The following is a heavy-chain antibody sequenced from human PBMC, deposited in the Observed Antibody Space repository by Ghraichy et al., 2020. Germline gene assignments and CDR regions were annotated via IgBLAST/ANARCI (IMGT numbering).Heavy chain of an antibody. CDR1: GFMFTNFW. J-gene: IGHJ4*02. D-gene: IGHD6-6*01. CDR2: ISHDGINI. Sequence: GGSLRLSCAASGFMFTNFWMHWVRQAQGKGLVGVSRISHDGININYADSVKGRFTISRDNAKDTVYLQMNSLRVDDTAGEYCARGGFYSTSPIDYWGQGTLVTVSS. V-gene: IGHV3-74*01. CDR3: ARGGFYSTSPIDY.